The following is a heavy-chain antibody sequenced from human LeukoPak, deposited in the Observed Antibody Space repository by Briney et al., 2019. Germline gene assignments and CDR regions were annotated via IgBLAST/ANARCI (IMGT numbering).Heavy chain of an antibody. D-gene: IGHD1-26*01. Sequence: SVKVSCKASGYTFTGYYMHWVRQAPGQGLEWMGGIIPIFGTANYAQKFQGRVTITTDESTSTAYMELSSLRSEDTAVYYCARGGSGRATRFDPWGQGTLVTVSS. CDR2: IIPIFGTA. V-gene: IGHV1-69*05. CDR3: ARGGSGRATRFDP. J-gene: IGHJ5*02. CDR1: GYTFTGYY.